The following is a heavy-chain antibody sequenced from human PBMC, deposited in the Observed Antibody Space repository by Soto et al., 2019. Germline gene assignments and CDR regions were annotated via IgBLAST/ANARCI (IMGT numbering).Heavy chain of an antibody. CDR1: GGSISSGGYY. CDR3: ARGSPTYYDFWSGPRGYGMDV. Sequence: SETLSLTCTVSGGSISSGGYYWIWIRHHPGKGLEWIGYIYYSGSTYYNPSLKSRVTISVDTSKNQFSLKLSSVTAADTAVYYCARGSPTYYDFWSGPRGYGMDVWGQGTTVTVSS. J-gene: IGHJ6*02. CDR2: IYYSGST. V-gene: IGHV4-61*08. D-gene: IGHD3-3*01.